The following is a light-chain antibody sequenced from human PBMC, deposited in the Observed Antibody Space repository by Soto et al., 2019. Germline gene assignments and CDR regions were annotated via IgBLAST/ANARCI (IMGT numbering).Light chain of an antibody. Sequence: EIVLTQSPATLSLSPGERATLSCRASQSVSAYLAWYQQKPGQAPRLLIYDASSRATGIPARFSGSGYGTDFTLSISSLEPEDFAVYYCQQRIDWPKTFGQGTKVDIK. CDR1: QSVSAY. J-gene: IGKJ1*01. CDR3: QQRIDWPKT. CDR2: DAS. V-gene: IGKV3-11*01.